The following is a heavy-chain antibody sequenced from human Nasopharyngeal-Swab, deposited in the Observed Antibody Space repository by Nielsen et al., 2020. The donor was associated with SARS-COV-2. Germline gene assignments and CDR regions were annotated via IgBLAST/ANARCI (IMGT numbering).Heavy chain of an antibody. D-gene: IGHD3-3*01. CDR3: ARSYYDFRSGYREYYYGMDV. V-gene: IGHV1-46*01. Sequence: ASVKVSCKASGYTFTSHYMHWVRQAPGQGLEWMGIINPNGGGTTYAQKFQGRVTMTRDTSTSTVYMELSSLRSEDTAVYYCARSYYDFRSGYREYYYGMDVWGQGTTVTVSS. CDR1: GYTFTSHY. CDR2: INPNGGGT. J-gene: IGHJ6*02.